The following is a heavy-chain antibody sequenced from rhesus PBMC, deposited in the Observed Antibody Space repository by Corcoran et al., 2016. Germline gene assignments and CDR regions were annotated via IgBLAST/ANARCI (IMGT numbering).Heavy chain of an antibody. D-gene: IGHD6-37*01. CDR3: ARAAGGDEY. Sequence: QVQLVQSGAEVKKPGSSIKVSCKASGYTFTDHYIHWVRQAPGQGLEWMGEINTKTGGTNYAQKCQGRVTMTRDTATNTVYMDLSSLRSEDTAVYYCARAAGGDEYWGQGVLVTVSS. CDR2: INTKTGGT. J-gene: IGHJ4*01. CDR1: GYTFTDHY. V-gene: IGHV1-138*01.